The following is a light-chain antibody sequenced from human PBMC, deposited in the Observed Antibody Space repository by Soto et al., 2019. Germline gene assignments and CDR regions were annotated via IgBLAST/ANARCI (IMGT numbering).Light chain of an antibody. J-gene: IGKJ2*01. CDR1: QSVSSSS. CDR2: GAS. V-gene: IGKV3-20*01. CDR3: QQYCSSLYT. Sequence: EILLTQSPGTLSLSPGERATLSCRASQSVSSSSLAWYQQKPGQAPRLLIYGASSRATGIPARFSGSGSGTDFTLTISRLESEDFAVFYCQQYCSSLYTFGQGTKLEIK.